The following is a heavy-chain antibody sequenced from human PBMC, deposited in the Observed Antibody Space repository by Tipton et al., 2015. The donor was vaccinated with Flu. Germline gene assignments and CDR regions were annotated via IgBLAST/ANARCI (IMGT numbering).Heavy chain of an antibody. CDR1: GFTFDSYA. D-gene: IGHD3-22*01. Sequence: SLRLSCAASGFTFDSYAMNWVRQAPGKGLEWVSVISASGAYSFYEDSVKGRFTISRDNSERMLYLQMNSLSVEDTAVYYCAKERVADYYDNGGYGPEYFQDWGQGARVTVSS. CDR3: AKERVADYYDNGGYGPEYFQD. V-gene: IGHV3-23*01. CDR2: ISASGAYS. J-gene: IGHJ1*01.